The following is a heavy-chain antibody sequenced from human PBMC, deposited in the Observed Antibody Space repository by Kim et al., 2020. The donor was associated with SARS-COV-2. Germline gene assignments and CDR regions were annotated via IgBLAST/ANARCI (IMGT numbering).Heavy chain of an antibody. CDR2: IKSKTDGGTT. V-gene: IGHV3-15*01. J-gene: IGHJ6*02. D-gene: IGHD6-19*01. CDR1: GFTFSNAW. Sequence: GGSLRLSCAASGFTFSNAWMSWVRQAPGKGLEWVGRIKSKTDGGTTDYAAPVKGRFTISRDDSKNTLYLQMNSLKTEDTAVYYCTTHTGYSSGWFGGLGYYYYAMDVWGQGTTVTVSS. CDR3: TTHTGYSSGWFGGLGYYYYAMDV.